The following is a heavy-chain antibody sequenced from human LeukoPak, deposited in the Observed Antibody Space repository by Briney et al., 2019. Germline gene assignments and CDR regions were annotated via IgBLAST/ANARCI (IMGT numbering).Heavy chain of an antibody. CDR2: ISSNGGST. D-gene: IGHD1-26*01. Sequence: PGGSLRLSCAASGFTFSSYAMHWVRQAPGKGLEYVSAISSNGGSTYYANSVKGRFTISRDNSKNTLYLQMGSLRAEDMAVYYCARRSGSYYGFYYYYYMDVWGKGTTVTVSS. V-gene: IGHV3-64*01. J-gene: IGHJ6*03. CDR1: GFTFSSYA. CDR3: ARRSGSYYGFYYYYYMDV.